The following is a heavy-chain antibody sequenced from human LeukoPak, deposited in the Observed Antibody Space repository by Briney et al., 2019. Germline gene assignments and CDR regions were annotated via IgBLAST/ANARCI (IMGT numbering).Heavy chain of an antibody. Sequence: PSETLSLTCTVSGGSISSYYWSWIRQSPGKGLEWIGYIYDSVNTNYNPSLESRVTISVDTSKKQFSLKLTSVTAADTAVYYCSKKGQADDDGKPDWGQGTLVTVSP. CDR3: SKKGQADDDGKPD. V-gene: IGHV4-59*01. J-gene: IGHJ4*02. D-gene: IGHD1-1*01. CDR2: IYDSVNT. CDR1: GGSISSYY.